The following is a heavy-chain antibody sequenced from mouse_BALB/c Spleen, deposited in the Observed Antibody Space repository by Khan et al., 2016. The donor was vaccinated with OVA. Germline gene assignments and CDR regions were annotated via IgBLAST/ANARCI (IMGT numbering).Heavy chain of an antibody. D-gene: IGHD2-10*01. Sequence: EVQLQQSGPELVKPGASMKISCKASGYSFTGYTMNWVKQSHGKNLEWIGLIHPYNGGTSYNQKFKGQATLTVDKSSSTASLALLRLTSEDSAVYYGARSASYGNYGEAGFAYWGQGTLVTVSA. V-gene: IGHV1S135*01. CDR1: GYSFTGYT. CDR2: IHPYNGGT. J-gene: IGHJ3*01. CDR3: ARSASYGNYGEAGFAY.